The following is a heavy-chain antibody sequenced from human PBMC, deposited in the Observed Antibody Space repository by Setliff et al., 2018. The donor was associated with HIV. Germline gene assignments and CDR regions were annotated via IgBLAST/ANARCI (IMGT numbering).Heavy chain of an antibody. CDR3: TRHRGSFDY. Sequence: GGSLRLSCVASGFTFNTYGMHWVRQAPGKGLEWVGRIRSKANNYATEYGASVKGRFIISRDDSKNMAYLQMNSLRTEDTAIYYCTRHRGSFDYWGLGTLVTVSS. V-gene: IGHV3-73*01. CDR1: GFTFNTYG. J-gene: IGHJ4*02. CDR2: IRSKANNYAT. D-gene: IGHD1-26*01.